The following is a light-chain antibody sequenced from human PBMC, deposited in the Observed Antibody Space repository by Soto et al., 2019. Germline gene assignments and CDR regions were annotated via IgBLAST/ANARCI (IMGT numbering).Light chain of an antibody. CDR1: SSDVGGYNY. V-gene: IGLV2-11*01. CDR2: DVS. J-gene: IGLJ3*02. Sequence: QSVLTLPRAVSGSPGQTVTISCTGTSSDVGGYNYVSWYQQYPGEARKLMIYDVSERPSGVPDRFFGSKSGNTASLTISGLQAEDEADYYCCSFAGTYTYWVFGGGTQLTVL. CDR3: CSFAGTYTYWV.